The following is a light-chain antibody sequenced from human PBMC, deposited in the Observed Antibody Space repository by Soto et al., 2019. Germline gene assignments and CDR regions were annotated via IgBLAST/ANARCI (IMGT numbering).Light chain of an antibody. J-gene: IGKJ4*01. CDR2: DAS. CDR1: QSISSW. CDR3: QQYYGVSPLP. V-gene: IGKV1-5*01. Sequence: DIQMTQSPSTLSASVGDRVTITCRASQSISSWLAWHQQKPGKAPKLLIYDASSVESGVPSRFRGSGSGTEFALTISRLQPDDFASFYCQQYYGVSPLPFGGGTKGESK.